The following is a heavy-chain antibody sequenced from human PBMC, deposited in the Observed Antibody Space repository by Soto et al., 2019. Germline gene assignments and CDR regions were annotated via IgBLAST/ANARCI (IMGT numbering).Heavy chain of an antibody. CDR3: ARIPRYSFPTSDDLDS. CDR1: GGTFYTYT. Sequence: SVKVSCKASGGTFYTYTFSWVRQAPGQGLEWMGSITPIYPTTNYAEKFQGRLTVTADGSTNTAYMELNSLTSEDTAVYYCARIPRYSFPTSDDLDSWGQGTLVTV. CDR2: ITPIYPTT. D-gene: IGHD5-18*01. V-gene: IGHV1-69*13. J-gene: IGHJ4*02.